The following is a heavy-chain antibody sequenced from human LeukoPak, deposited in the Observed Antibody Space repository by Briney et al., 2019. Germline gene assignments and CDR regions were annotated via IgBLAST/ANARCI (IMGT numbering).Heavy chain of an antibody. CDR1: GGSISSYY. D-gene: IGHD3-10*01. V-gene: IGHV4-59*01. J-gene: IGHJ4*02. Sequence: WETLSLTCTVSGGSISSYYWSWIRQPPGKGLEWIGSIYYSGSTNYNPSLESGGTISVDTSRNQFSLKLYSVTAADTAIYYCARIYPGSGNFDFCGQGTLVTVSS. CDR2: IYYSGST. CDR3: ARIYPGSGNFDF.